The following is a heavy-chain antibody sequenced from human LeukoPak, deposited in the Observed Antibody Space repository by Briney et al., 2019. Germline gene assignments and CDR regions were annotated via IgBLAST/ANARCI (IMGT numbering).Heavy chain of an antibody. D-gene: IGHD5-18*01. CDR1: GFTFSNYN. Sequence: GGSLRLSCAVSGFTFSNYNMNWVRQAPGKGLEWVSFISSSSSYIYYADSVKGRFTISRDNSKNSLYLQTNSLRAEDTASYYCAKDGRAMGKYYYYYMDVWGKGTTVTVSS. V-gene: IGHV3-21*04. CDR3: AKDGRAMGKYYYYYMDV. J-gene: IGHJ6*03. CDR2: ISSSSSYI.